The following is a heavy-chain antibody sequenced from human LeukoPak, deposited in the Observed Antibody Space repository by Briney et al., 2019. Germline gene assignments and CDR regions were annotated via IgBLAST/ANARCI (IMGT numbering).Heavy chain of an antibody. CDR1: GFTFSSYA. D-gene: IGHD6-13*01. CDR2: ISVSGSNT. J-gene: IGHJ4*02. V-gene: IGHV3-23*01. Sequence: PGGSLRLSCAASGFTFSSYAMSWVRQAPGKGLDWVSTISVSGSNTYYADSVKGRFTISRDNSKSTLYLQMNSLRAEDTAIYYCAKGSDGSNWSQNPYYFDYWGQGTLVTVSS. CDR3: AKGSDGSNWSQNPYYFDY.